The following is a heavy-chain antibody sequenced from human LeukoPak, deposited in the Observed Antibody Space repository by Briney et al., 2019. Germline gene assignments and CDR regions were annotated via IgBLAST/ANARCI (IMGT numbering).Heavy chain of an antibody. CDR2: IGGSGGDT. J-gene: IGHJ4*02. Sequence: PGGSLRLSCAASGFTFSNAWMSWVRRAPGLGLEWISYIGGSGGDTFYADSVKGRFTVSRDNAKNSVFLLMNSLRAEDTAVYYCARRAEFCGGNCYSSDYWGQGTLVTVSS. V-gene: IGHV3-11*06. CDR1: GFTFSNAW. CDR3: ARRAEFCGGNCYSSDY. D-gene: IGHD2-21*02.